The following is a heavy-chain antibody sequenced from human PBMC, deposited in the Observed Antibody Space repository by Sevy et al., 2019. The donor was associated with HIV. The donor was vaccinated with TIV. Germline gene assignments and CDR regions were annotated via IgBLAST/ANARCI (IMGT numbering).Heavy chain of an antibody. Sequence: SETLSLTCTVSGGSISRGQFYWAWLRQPAGKGLEWISRVHNTGSATYNPSLRNRVSMSVDTSKNQFSLTLSSVTATDTAVYYCARNVGDYVFRYFDLWGRGALVTVSS. CDR3: ARNVGDYVFRYFDL. V-gene: IGHV4-61*02. CDR2: VHNTGSA. CDR1: GGSISRGQFY. D-gene: IGHD4-17*01. J-gene: IGHJ2*01.